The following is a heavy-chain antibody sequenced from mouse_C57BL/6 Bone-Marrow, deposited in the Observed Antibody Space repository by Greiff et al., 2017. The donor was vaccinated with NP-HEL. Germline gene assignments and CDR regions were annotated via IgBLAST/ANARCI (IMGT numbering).Heavy chain of an antibody. D-gene: IGHD1-1*01. Sequence: EVMLVESGGGLVKPGGSLKLSCAASGFTFSSYAMSWVRQTPEKRLEWVATISDGGSYTYYPDNVKGRFTISRDNAKNNLYLQMSHLKSEDTAMYYCARLRSDYWGQGTTLPVSS. CDR2: ISDGGSYT. V-gene: IGHV5-4*03. J-gene: IGHJ2*01. CDR1: GFTFSSYA. CDR3: ARLRSDY.